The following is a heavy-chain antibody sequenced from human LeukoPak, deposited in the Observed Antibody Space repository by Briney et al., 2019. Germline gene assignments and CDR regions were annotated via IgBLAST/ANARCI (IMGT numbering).Heavy chain of an antibody. Sequence: SETLSLTCTVSGGSISSYDWSWIRQPPGKGLEWIGYIYYSGSTNYNPSLKSRVTISVDTSKNQFSLKLSSVTAADTAVYYCAREVRRDGYNLFDYWGQGTLVTVSS. D-gene: IGHD5-24*01. CDR1: GGSISSYD. J-gene: IGHJ4*02. V-gene: IGHV4-59*01. CDR2: IYYSGST. CDR3: AREVRRDGYNLFDY.